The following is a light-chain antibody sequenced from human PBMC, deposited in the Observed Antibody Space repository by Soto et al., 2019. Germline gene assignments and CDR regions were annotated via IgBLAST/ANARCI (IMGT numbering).Light chain of an antibody. J-gene: IGLJ2*01. CDR3: SSYTSSSTPL. Sequence: QSALTQPASVSGSPGRSITISCTGTSIDVGAYNYVSWYQRYPGKAPKLMIYDVSNRPSGVSNRFSGSKSGNTASLTISGLQAEDEADYYCSSYTSSSTPLFGGGTKLTVL. CDR1: SIDVGAYNY. CDR2: DVS. V-gene: IGLV2-14*01.